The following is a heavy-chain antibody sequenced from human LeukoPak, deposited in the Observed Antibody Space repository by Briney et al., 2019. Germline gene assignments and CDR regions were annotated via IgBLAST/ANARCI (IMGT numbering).Heavy chain of an antibody. Sequence: ASVKVSCKASGYTFTSYGISWVRQAPGQGLEWMGWISAYNGNTNYAQKLQGRVTMTTGTSTSTAYMELRSLRSDDTAVYYCARVTEQWLAYYYYGMDVWGQGTTVTVSS. D-gene: IGHD6-19*01. V-gene: IGHV1-18*01. J-gene: IGHJ6*02. CDR1: GYTFTSYG. CDR2: ISAYNGNT. CDR3: ARVTEQWLAYYYYGMDV.